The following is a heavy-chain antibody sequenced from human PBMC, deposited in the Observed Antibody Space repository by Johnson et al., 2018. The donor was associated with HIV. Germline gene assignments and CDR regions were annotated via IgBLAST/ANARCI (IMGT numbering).Heavy chain of an antibody. CDR2: IRHDGNNK. CDR3: AKDNSYGDLRDAFDI. D-gene: IGHD4-17*01. V-gene: IGHV3-30*02. CDR1: GFTFSNYG. Sequence: QVQLVESGGGVVQPGGSRRLSCAAFGFTFSNYGMHWVRLAPGKGLEWVAFIRHDGNNKYYADSVKGRFTISRDNSKNTLSLQMNSLRAEDTAVYYCAKDNSYGDLRDAFDIWGQGTMVTVSS. J-gene: IGHJ3*02.